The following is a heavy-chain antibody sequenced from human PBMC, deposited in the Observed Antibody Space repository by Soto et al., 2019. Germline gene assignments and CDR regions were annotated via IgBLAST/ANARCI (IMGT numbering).Heavy chain of an antibody. CDR3: ARDRCHGRGFDY. V-gene: IGHV3-30-3*01. J-gene: IGHJ4*02. Sequence: QVQLVESGGGVVQPGRSLRLSCAASGFTFSSYAMHWVRQAPGKGLEWVAVISYDGSNKYYADSVKGRFTISRDNSKNTLYLKMNSLRAEDTAVYYCARDRCHGRGFDYWGQGTLVTVSS. CDR1: GFTFSSYA. D-gene: IGHD1-26*01. CDR2: ISYDGSNK.